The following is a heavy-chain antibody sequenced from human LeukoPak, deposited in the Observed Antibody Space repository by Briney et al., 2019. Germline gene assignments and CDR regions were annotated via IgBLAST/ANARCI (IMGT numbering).Heavy chain of an antibody. CDR2: TYYRSKWYN. CDR3: ARDRGPGIAAGWWFDP. V-gene: IGHV6-1*01. J-gene: IGHJ5*02. CDR1: GDSVSSNSAA. D-gene: IGHD6-25*01. Sequence: SQTLSLTCAISGDSVSSNSAAWNWIKQSPSRGLEWLGRTYYRSKWYNDYAVSVKSRITINPDTSKNQFSLQLNSVTPEDTAVYYCARDRGPGIAAGWWFDPWGQGTLVTVSS.